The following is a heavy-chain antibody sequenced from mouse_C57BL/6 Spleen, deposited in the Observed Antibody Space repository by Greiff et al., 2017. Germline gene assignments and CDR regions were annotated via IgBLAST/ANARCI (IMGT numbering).Heavy chain of an antibody. V-gene: IGHV5-17*01. CDR1: GFTFSDYG. CDR3: ARGVDYAWLAY. CDR2: ISSGSSTI. D-gene: IGHD2-4*01. Sequence: EVMLVESGGGLVKPGGSLKLSCAASGFTFSDYGMHWVRQAPEKGLEWVAYISSGSSTIYYADTVKGRFTISRDNAKNTLFLQMTSLRSEDTAMYYCARGVDYAWLAYWGQGTLVTVSA. J-gene: IGHJ3*01.